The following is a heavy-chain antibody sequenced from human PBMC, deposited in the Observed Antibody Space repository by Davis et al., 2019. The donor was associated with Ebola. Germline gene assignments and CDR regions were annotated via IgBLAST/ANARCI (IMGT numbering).Heavy chain of an antibody. Sequence: GGSLRLSCAASGFTFSSYAMSWVRQAPGKGLEWVSAITGSGGSTYYADSVKGRFTISRDNAKNSLYLQMNSLRAEDTAVYYCARVVGVLMVYADYFDYWGQGTLVTVSS. D-gene: IGHD2-8*01. J-gene: IGHJ4*02. CDR2: ITGSGGST. CDR1: GFTFSSYA. V-gene: IGHV3-23*01. CDR3: ARVVGVLMVYADYFDY.